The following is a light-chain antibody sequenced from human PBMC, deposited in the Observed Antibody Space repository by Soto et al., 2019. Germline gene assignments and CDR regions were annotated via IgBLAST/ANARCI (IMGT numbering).Light chain of an antibody. CDR1: QEISKY. Sequence: DIQMTQSPSSLSASVGDRVTITCQASQEISKYLNWYQQKPGKAPKLLIYDASNMETGVPSRFRGSGAGTDCTITSSTLQPEDIATYYGQQYDNFPLTFGPGTKVDIK. J-gene: IGKJ3*01. CDR3: QQYDNFPLT. CDR2: DAS. V-gene: IGKV1-33*01.